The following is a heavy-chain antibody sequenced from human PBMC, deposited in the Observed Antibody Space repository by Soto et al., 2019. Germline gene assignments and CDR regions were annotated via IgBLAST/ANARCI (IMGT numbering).Heavy chain of an antibody. Sequence: EVQLVESGGGLVQPGGSMRLSCAASGFTFSSYWMSWVRQAPGKGLEWVANIKQDGSENYYVDSVKGRFTISRDNAKNSLYLQMNSLSAEDTAVYYCARRAARYYYYGMDVWGQGTTVTVSS. CDR2: IKQDGSEN. V-gene: IGHV3-7*05. CDR1: GFTFSSYW. D-gene: IGHD6-6*01. J-gene: IGHJ6*02. CDR3: ARRAARYYYYGMDV.